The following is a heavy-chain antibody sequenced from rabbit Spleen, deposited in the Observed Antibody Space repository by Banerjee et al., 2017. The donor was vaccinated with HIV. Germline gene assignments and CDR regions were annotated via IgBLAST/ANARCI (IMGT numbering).Heavy chain of an antibody. J-gene: IGHJ4*01. Sequence: QEQLEESGGGLVQPEGSLTLTCTASGFSFSSSYYICWVRQAPGKGLEWIGCIWTGSSGSTWYASWVNGRFTISKTSSTTVTLQMTSLTAADTATYFCARSSYYIGGDIRWAFTTLGLWGPGTLVTVS. D-gene: IGHD4-1*01. CDR1: GFSFSSSYY. CDR2: IWTGSSGST. V-gene: IGHV1S45*01. CDR3: ARSSYYIGGDIRWAFTTLGL.